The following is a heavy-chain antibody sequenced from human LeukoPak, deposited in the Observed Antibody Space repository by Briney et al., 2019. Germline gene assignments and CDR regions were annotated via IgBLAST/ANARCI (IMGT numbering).Heavy chain of an antibody. CDR1: GYTFTSYG. Sequence: ASVKVSCKASGYTFTSYGISWVRQAPGQGLEWMGWISAYNGNTNYAQKLQGRVTMTTDTSTSTAYMELRSLRSDDTAVYYCARDKGVGATPSPFDYWGQGTLVTVSS. J-gene: IGHJ4*02. CDR3: ARDKGVGATPSPFDY. CDR2: ISAYNGNT. V-gene: IGHV1-18*01. D-gene: IGHD1-26*01.